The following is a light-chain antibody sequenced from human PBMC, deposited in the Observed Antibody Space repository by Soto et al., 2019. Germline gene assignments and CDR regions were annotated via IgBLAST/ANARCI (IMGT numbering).Light chain of an antibody. CDR1: QSVSSD. V-gene: IGKV3-11*01. Sequence: EIVLTQSPATLSLSPGERATLSCRASQSVSSDLAWYQHKPGQAPRLLIYDASNRATGIPARFSCSGSGTDFTLTISSLEPEDFATYFCQHRTNWPLTFGGGTKVGIK. CDR2: DAS. J-gene: IGKJ4*01. CDR3: QHRTNWPLT.